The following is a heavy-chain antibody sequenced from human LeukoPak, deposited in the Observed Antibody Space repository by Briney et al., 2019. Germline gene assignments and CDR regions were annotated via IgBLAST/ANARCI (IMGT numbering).Heavy chain of an antibody. Sequence: GGSLRLSCAASGFTFSSYGMHWVRQAPGKGLEWVAVISYDGSNKYYADSVKGRFTISRDNSKNTLYLQMNSLRAEDTAVYYCAKDSYYYDSSGYRPTLYYYYGMDVWGQGTTVTVSS. V-gene: IGHV3-30*18. D-gene: IGHD3-22*01. CDR3: AKDSYYYDSSGYRPTLYYYYGMDV. CDR1: GFTFSSYG. J-gene: IGHJ6*02. CDR2: ISYDGSNK.